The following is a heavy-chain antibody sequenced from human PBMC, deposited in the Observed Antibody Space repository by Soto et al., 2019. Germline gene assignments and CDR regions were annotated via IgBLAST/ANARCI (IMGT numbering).Heavy chain of an antibody. J-gene: IGHJ6*02. CDR3: VRYRSRDYYYGMDV. CDR1: GYIFDNYW. D-gene: IGHD1-26*01. V-gene: IGHV5-51*01. CDR2: IYPGDSDR. Sequence: PGESLKISCNGSGYIFDNYWIGWVRQMPGKGLEWMAIIYPGDSDRRYSPSFQGQVTISADQSISTAYLQWSSLKASDTANYYCVRYRSRDYYYGMDVWGQGTTVTVSS.